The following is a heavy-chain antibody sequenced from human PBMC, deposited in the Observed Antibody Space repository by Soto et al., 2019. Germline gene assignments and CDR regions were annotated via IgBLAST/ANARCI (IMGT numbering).Heavy chain of an antibody. CDR3: ARVNCSSTSCYGNYYYGMDV. D-gene: IGHD2-2*01. CDR1: GGSFSGYY. V-gene: IGHV4-34*01. J-gene: IGHJ6*02. CDR2: INHSGST. Sequence: QVQLQQWGAGLLKPSETLSLTCAVYGGSFSGYYWSWIRQPPGKGLEWIGEINHSGSTNYNPSLKSRVTISVDTSKNQFSLKLSSVTAADTAVYYCARVNCSSTSCYGNYYYGMDVWGQGTTVTVSS.